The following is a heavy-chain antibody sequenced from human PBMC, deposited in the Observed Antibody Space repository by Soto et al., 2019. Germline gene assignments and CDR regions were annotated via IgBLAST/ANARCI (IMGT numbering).Heavy chain of an antibody. CDR2: IIPMLGMS. J-gene: IGHJ4*02. CDR1: GDTFNFYT. V-gene: IGHV1-69*02. CDR3: ATNYGSGSTHFDY. D-gene: IGHD3-10*01. Sequence: QVQLVQSGAEVKKPGSPVRVSCTASGDTFNFYTISWVRQVPGQGPEWMGRIIPMLGMSNYAQKFQGRVKIMADKSTSTVYMKLSGLTSEDTAVYYCATNYGSGSTHFDYWGQGTLVTVSS.